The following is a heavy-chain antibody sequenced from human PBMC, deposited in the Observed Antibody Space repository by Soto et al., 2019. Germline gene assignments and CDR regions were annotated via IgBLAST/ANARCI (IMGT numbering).Heavy chain of an antibody. J-gene: IGHJ4*02. CDR2: ISSSSSYI. V-gene: IGHV3-21*01. CDR3: ARETWFGELSPAFDY. D-gene: IGHD3-10*01. Sequence: GSLRLSCAASGFTFSSYSMNWVRQAPGKGLEWVSSISSSSSYIYYADSVKGRFTISRDNAKNSLYLQMNSLRAEDTAVYYCARETWFGELSPAFDYWGQGTLVTVSS. CDR1: GFTFSSYS.